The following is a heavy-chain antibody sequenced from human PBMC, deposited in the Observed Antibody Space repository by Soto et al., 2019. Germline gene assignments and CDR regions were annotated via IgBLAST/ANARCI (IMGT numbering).Heavy chain of an antibody. D-gene: IGHD2-15*01. CDR3: ARDYCSGGSCYSYYFDY. V-gene: IGHV3-7*01. Sequence: EVQLVESGGGLVQPGGSLRLSCAASGFTFSSYWMSWVRQAPGKGLEWVANIKQDGSEKYYVDSVKGRFTISRDNAKNSLYLQMNSLRAEDTAVYYCARDYCSGGSCYSYYFDYWGQGTLVTVSS. CDR2: IKQDGSEK. CDR1: GFTFSSYW. J-gene: IGHJ4*02.